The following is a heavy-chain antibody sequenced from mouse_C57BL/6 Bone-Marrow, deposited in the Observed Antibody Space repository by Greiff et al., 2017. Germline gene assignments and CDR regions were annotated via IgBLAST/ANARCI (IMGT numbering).Heavy chain of an antibody. J-gene: IGHJ1*03. CDR2: IYPGSGST. CDR3: GRPYYSDCWYFDV. Sequence: VQLQQPGAELVKPGASVKMSCKASGYTFTSYWITWVKQRPGQGLEWIGDIYPGSGSTNYNEKFKSKATLTVDTSSSTAYMLLSSLTSEDSAVYYCGRPYYSDCWYFDVWGTGTAVTVSS. CDR1: GYTFTSYW. D-gene: IGHD2-12*01. V-gene: IGHV1-55*01.